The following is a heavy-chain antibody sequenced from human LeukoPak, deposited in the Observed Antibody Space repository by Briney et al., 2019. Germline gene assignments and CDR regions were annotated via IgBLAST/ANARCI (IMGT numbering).Heavy chain of an antibody. V-gene: IGHV1-8*01. CDR2: MNPNSGNT. D-gene: IGHD4-23*01. Sequence: GASVKVSCKASGYTFTSNDINWVRQASGQGLEWMGWMNPNSGNTGYAQKFQGRVTMTRDTSISTAYMELSSLRSEDTALYYCARGEGNSHAYNWFDLWGRGTLVTVSS. CDR3: ARGEGNSHAYNWFDL. CDR1: GYTFTSND. J-gene: IGHJ5*02.